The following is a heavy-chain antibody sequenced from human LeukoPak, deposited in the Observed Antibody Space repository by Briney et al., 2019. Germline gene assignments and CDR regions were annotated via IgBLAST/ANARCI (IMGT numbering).Heavy chain of an antibody. CDR2: ITTYNGDK. D-gene: IGHD2-8*01. CDR1: GYTLSGYG. J-gene: IGHJ4*02. CDR3: ARDCSNGVCYPRGY. Sequence: ASVKVSCKASGYTLSGYGISWLRQAPGQGLEWVGWITTYNGDKKYSQKFQGRVTMTTDTSTSTYYMDLKTLRSDDTAIYYCARDCSNGVCYPRGYWGQGTLVIVSA. V-gene: IGHV1-18*01.